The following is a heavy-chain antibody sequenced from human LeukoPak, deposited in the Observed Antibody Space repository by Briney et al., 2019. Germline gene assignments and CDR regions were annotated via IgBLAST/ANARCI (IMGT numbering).Heavy chain of an antibody. CDR1: GFTFSSYE. J-gene: IGHJ3*02. V-gene: IGHV3-48*03. Sequence: PGGSLRLSCAASGFTFSSYEMNWVSQAPGKGLEWVSYISSSGSTIYYADSVKGRFTISRDNAKNSLYLQMNSLRAEDTAVYYCASPVVRGVMGAFDIWGQGAMVTVSS. CDR2: ISSSGSTI. D-gene: IGHD3-10*01. CDR3: ASPVVRGVMGAFDI.